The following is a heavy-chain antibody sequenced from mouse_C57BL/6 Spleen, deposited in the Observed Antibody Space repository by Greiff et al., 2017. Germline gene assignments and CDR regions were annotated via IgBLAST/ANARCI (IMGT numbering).Heavy chain of an antibody. D-gene: IGHD2-5*01. Sequence: EVNVVESGGGLVQPGGSLSLSCAASGFTFTDYYMSWVRQPPGKALEWLGFIRNKANGYTTEYSASVKGRFTISRDNSQSILYLQMNALRAEDSATYFCARYKGSNLYYYAMDYWGQGTSVTVSS. CDR2: IRNKANGYTT. CDR1: GFTFTDYY. CDR3: ARYKGSNLYYYAMDY. J-gene: IGHJ4*01. V-gene: IGHV7-3*01.